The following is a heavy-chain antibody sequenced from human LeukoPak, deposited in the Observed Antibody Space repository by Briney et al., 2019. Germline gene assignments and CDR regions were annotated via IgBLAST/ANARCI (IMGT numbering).Heavy chain of an antibody. V-gene: IGHV4-59*08. CDR1: GASISGYY. D-gene: IGHD6-19*01. CDR3: ARHRSSGWYMAVHI. J-gene: IGHJ3*02. Sequence: SETLSLTCTVSGASISGYYWSWIRQPPGKGLEWIGYIYHSGSTNYNPSLESRVTISVDTSKNQFSLNLSSVTAADTAVYYCARHRSSGWYMAVHIWGQGTMVTVSS. CDR2: IYHSGST.